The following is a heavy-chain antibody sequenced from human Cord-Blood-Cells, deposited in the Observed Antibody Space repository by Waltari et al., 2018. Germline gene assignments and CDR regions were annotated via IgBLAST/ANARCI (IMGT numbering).Heavy chain of an antibody. J-gene: IGHJ3*02. CDR3: ATGPSVTTSYAFDI. CDR1: GYTLTELS. CDR2: FDPEDGET. D-gene: IGHD4-17*01. Sequence: QVQLVQSGAEVKKPGASVKVSCKVSGYTLTELSMHWVRQAPGKGSEWMGGFDPEDGETIYGQKFQGRVTMTEDNTTDTAYSELSRLRSEDTAVYYCATGPSVTTSYAFDIWGQGTMVTVSS. V-gene: IGHV1-24*01.